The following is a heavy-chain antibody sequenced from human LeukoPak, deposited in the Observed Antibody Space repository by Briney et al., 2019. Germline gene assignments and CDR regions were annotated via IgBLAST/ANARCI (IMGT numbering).Heavy chain of an antibody. D-gene: IGHD3-16*01. CDR2: IKQDDSEK. J-gene: IGHJ4*02. CDR1: GFTFSRYW. Sequence: GGSLRLSCAASGFTFSRYWMSWLRQAPGKGLEWVANIKQDDSEKYYVDSVKGRFTISRDNSKNTLYLQMNSLRAEDTAVYYCARSLFYREGGVTFDYWGQGTLVTVSS. CDR3: ARSLFYREGGVTFDY. V-gene: IGHV3-7*01.